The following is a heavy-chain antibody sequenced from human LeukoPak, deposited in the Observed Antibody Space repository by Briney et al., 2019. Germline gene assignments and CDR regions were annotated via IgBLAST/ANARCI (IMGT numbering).Heavy chain of an antibody. J-gene: IGHJ4*02. D-gene: IGHD2-2*01. V-gene: IGHV4-4*09. CDR3: ARHEVVPAAFFDY. Sequence: PSETLSLTCTVSGGSISSYYWSWIRQSPVKGLEWIGYIFPSGSAYYNPSLESRVTISVDTSKNQFSLKLSSVTAADTAVYYCARHEVVPAAFFDYWGQGTLVTVSS. CDR2: IFPSGSA. CDR1: GGSISSYY.